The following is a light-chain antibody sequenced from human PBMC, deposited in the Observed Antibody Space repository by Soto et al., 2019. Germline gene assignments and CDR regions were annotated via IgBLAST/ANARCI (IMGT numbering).Light chain of an antibody. Sequence: DIQMNQSPSTLSGSVGDRVTITCRASQTISSWLAWYQQKPGKAPKLLIYKASTLKSGVPSRFSGSGSGTEFTLTISCLQPDNIATYYCQDYNSYSEAFGQWTKVELK. V-gene: IGKV1-5*03. CDR2: KAS. CDR1: QTISSW. J-gene: IGKJ1*01. CDR3: QDYNSYSEA.